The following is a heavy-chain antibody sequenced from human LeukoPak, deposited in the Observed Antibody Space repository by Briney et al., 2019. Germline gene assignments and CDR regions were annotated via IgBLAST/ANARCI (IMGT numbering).Heavy chain of an antibody. CDR1: GFTFSNYA. V-gene: IGHV3-30-3*01. J-gene: IGHJ4*02. CDR2: ISYDGSNK. D-gene: IGHD3-22*01. CDR3: ARAPSFTNIVGVINNLFDY. Sequence: GRSLRLSCAASGFTFSNYAMHWVRQAPGKGLEWVAVISYDGSNKYYADSVKGRFTISRDNSKNTLYLQMNSLRAEDTAVYSWARAPSFTNIVGVINNLFDYWGQGTLVTVSS.